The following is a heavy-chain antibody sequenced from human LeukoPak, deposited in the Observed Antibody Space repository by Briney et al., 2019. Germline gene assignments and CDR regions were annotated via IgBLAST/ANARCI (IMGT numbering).Heavy chain of an antibody. CDR2: IIPIFGTA. J-gene: IGHJ4*02. D-gene: IGHD6-13*01. CDR1: GGTFSSYA. Sequence: AASVKVSCKASGGTFSSYAISWVRQAPGQGLEWMGGIIPIFGTANYAQKFQGRVTITTDESTSTAYMELSSLRSEDTAVYYCAGGWYSSSWYHFDYWGQGTLVTVSS. CDR3: AGGWYSSSWYHFDY. V-gene: IGHV1-69*05.